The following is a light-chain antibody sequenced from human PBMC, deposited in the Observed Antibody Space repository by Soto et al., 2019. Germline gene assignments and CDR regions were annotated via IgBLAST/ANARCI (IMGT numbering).Light chain of an antibody. CDR3: LQDNSYPRT. Sequence: AIQMTQSPSSLSASVGDRVTSTCRASQGIRSELGWYQQKPGKAPKLLIYGASSLQTGVPSRFSGSGSGTDFTLTVSSLQPEDFATYYCLQDNSYPRTFGQGTKLEIK. CDR1: QGIRSE. CDR2: GAS. V-gene: IGKV1-6*01. J-gene: IGKJ2*01.